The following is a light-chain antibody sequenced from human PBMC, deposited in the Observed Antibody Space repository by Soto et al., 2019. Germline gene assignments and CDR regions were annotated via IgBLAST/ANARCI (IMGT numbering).Light chain of an antibody. J-gene: IGKJ4*01. CDR1: QTITTH. CDR3: LQDYNYPLT. V-gene: IGKV1-6*02. Sequence: IQMTQSPSSLSASVGDRVTITCRASQTITTHVNWYQQKPGKAPKLLIYAASSLQSGVPSRFSGSGSGTDFTLTIRSLQPEDFATYYCLQDYNYPLTVGGGTKVEIK. CDR2: AAS.